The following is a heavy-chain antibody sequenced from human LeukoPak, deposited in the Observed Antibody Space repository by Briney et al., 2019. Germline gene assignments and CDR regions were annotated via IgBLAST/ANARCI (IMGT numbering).Heavy chain of an antibody. D-gene: IGHD6-13*01. J-gene: IGHJ5*02. V-gene: IGHV3-21*04. Sequence: GGSLRLSCAASGFTFSSYSMNWVRQAPGKGLEWVSSISSSSSYIYYADSVKGRFTISRDNSKNTLYLQMNSLRAEDTAVYYCATAAGYSSSWYLGWFDPWGQGTLVTVSS. CDR2: ISSSSSYI. CDR1: GFTFSSYS. CDR3: ATAAGYSSSWYLGWFDP.